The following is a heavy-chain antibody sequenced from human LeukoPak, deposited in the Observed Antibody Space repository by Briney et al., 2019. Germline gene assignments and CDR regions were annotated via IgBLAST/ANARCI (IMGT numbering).Heavy chain of an antibody. CDR1: GGSISSGSYY. D-gene: IGHD3-3*01. CDR2: IYTSGST. J-gene: IGHJ5*02. Sequence: PSQTLSLTCTVSGGSISSGSYYWSWIRQPAGKGLEWIGRIYTSGSTNYNPSLKSRVTISVDTSKNQFSLKLSSVTAADTAVYYCARGATIFGVVRGGFDPWGQGTLVTVSS. V-gene: IGHV4-61*02. CDR3: ARGATIFGVVRGGFDP.